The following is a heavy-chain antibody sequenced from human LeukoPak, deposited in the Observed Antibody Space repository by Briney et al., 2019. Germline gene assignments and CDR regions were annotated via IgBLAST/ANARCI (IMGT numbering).Heavy chain of an antibody. J-gene: IGHJ4*02. D-gene: IGHD5-24*01. V-gene: IGHV3-21*01. CDR1: GFTFSIYR. CDR2: ISSGSSYI. CDR3: ARDPDGSEAYFDY. Sequence: GGSLRLSCAASGFTFSIYRMNRVRQAPGKGLEWVSSISSGSSYIYYADSVKGRFTISRDNAKNSLYLQMNSLRAEDTAVYYCARDPDGSEAYFDYWGQGTLVTVSS.